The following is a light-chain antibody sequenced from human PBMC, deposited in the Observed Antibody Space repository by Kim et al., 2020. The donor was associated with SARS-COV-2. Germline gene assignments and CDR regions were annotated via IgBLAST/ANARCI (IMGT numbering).Light chain of an antibody. CDR1: SSDVGGYNY. J-gene: IGLJ3*02. CDR3: SSYTSSSTRV. V-gene: IGLV2-14*03. Sequence: GQSINIYCNGTSSDVGGYNYVSWYQQHPGKAPKLMIYDVSNRPSGVSNRFSGSKSGNTASLTISGLQAEDEADYYCSSYTSSSTRVFGGGTKLTVL. CDR2: DVS.